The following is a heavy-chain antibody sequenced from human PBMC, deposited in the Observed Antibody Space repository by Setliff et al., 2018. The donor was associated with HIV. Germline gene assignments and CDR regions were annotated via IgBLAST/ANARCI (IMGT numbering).Heavy chain of an antibody. Sequence: SETLSLTCTVSGGSISSGSYYWSWIRQPAGKGLEWIGRIYSSGSTKYNPPLKSRVTISVDTSKNQFSLRLSSVTAADTAVYYCARDLVIMFGGVSGDVFDIWGQGTMVTVS. CDR1: GGSISSGSYY. J-gene: IGHJ3*02. CDR2: IYSSGST. V-gene: IGHV4-61*02. D-gene: IGHD3-16*01. CDR3: ARDLVIMFGGVSGDVFDI.